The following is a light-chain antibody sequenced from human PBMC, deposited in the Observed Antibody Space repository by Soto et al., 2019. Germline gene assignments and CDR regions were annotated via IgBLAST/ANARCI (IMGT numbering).Light chain of an antibody. Sequence: DIQMTKSPSSVSASVGDRVTITCRASQDISSWLAWYQQKPGKAPNLLYYAASSLQSGVPSRFRGSASGTDFTLTINTLQPEDFATYYCQQTRRFPLTFGGGTKGEIK. CDR3: QQTRRFPLT. CDR1: QDISSW. V-gene: IGKV1-12*01. J-gene: IGKJ4*01. CDR2: AAS.